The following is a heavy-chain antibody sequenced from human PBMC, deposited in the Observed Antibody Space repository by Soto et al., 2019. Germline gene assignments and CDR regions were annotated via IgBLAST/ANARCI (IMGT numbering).Heavy chain of an antibody. Sequence: SETLSLTCTVSGASIRNYYWNWVRQPAGKGLEWIGRISISGTTNYNPSLKSRVTMSLDTSKNQFSLRLSSMTAADTAVYYCASLGPTVDYWGQGARVTVSS. CDR2: ISISGTT. CDR3: ASLGPTVDY. V-gene: IGHV4-4*07. J-gene: IGHJ4*02. CDR1: GASIRNYY. D-gene: IGHD1-26*01.